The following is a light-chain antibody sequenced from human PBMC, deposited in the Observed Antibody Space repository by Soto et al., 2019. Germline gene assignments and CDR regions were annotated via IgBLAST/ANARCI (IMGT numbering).Light chain of an antibody. CDR2: AAS. J-gene: IGKJ2*01. Sequence: DIQMTQSPSSLSASVGDRVTITCRASQSIGSFLNWYRQKPGKAPKLLIYAASSLQSGIPSRFSGSSSGTDFTLTISSLQPEDFATYYCQQSYSTFMYTFGQWTKLEIK. CDR3: QQSYSTFMYT. V-gene: IGKV1-39*01. CDR1: QSIGSF.